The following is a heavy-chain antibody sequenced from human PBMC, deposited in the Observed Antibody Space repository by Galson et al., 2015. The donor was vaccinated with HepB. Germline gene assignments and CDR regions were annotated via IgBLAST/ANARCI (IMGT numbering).Heavy chain of an antibody. V-gene: IGHV1-2*02. J-gene: IGHJ4*02. D-gene: IGHD2-2*01. CDR2: IIPNSGGT. Sequence: KVSCKASGYTFSVYYIHWVRQAPGQGLEWMGWIIPNSGGTTYSQKFQGRVTMTRDTSINTAYMELSSLRSDDAAVYYCARGVLPPALDYWGQGTLVTVSS. CDR3: ARGVLPPALDY. CDR1: GYTFSVYY.